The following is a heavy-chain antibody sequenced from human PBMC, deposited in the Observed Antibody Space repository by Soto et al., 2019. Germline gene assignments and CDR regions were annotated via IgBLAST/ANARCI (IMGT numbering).Heavy chain of an antibody. Sequence: PGGSLRLSCAASGFTFSSYGMHWVRQAPGKGLEWVAVISYDGSNKYYADSVKGRFTISRDNSKNTLYLQMNSLRAEDTAVYYCANSHQGKNYYDSSGYYRYYYYGMDVWGQGTTVTVSS. J-gene: IGHJ6*02. CDR1: GFTFSSYG. CDR3: ANSHQGKNYYDSSGYYRYYYYGMDV. D-gene: IGHD3-22*01. CDR2: ISYDGSNK. V-gene: IGHV3-30*18.